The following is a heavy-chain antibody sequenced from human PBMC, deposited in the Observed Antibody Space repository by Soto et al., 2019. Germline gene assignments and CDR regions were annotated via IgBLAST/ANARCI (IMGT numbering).Heavy chain of an antibody. CDR3: AVQKFGRSGWFDP. Sequence: PCGSLRLSCAASGFTFIDYYIIFIRHSPGKGLEWVSYISSSGSTIYYADSVKGRFTISRDNAKNSLYLQMNSLRAEDTAVYYCAVQKFGRSGWFDPWGQGTLVTVSS. J-gene: IGHJ5*02. CDR1: GFTFIDYY. D-gene: IGHD3-10*01. CDR2: ISSSGSTI. V-gene: IGHV3-11*01.